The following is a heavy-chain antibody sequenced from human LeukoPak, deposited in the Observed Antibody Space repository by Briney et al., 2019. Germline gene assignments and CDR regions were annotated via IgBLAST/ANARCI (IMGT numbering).Heavy chain of an antibody. J-gene: IGHJ4*02. V-gene: IGHV1-18*01. CDR2: IGTDKDNT. Sequence: GASVRVSCKASGYPFTSNGISWVRQAPGHGLEWMGWIGTDKDNTKYAQKFQGRVTMTADRSTTTVYMELRRLTSDDTAVYYCARDVLGATCGFDYWGQGTLVTVSS. CDR3: ARDVLGATCGFDY. CDR1: GYPFTSNG. D-gene: IGHD1-26*01.